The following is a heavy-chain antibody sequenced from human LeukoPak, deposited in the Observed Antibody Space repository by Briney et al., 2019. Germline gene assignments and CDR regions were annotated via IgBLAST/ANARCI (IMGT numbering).Heavy chain of an antibody. CDR1: GASISSSSYY. Sequence: SETLSLTCTVSGASISSSSYYWGWIRQPPGKGLEWIGSIYYSGSTYYNPSLKSRVTISVDTSKTQFSLKLSSVTAADTAVYYCANSDSSGYYVDYWGQGTLVTVSS. J-gene: IGHJ4*02. CDR3: ANSDSSGYYVDY. CDR2: IYYSGST. D-gene: IGHD3-22*01. V-gene: IGHV4-39*07.